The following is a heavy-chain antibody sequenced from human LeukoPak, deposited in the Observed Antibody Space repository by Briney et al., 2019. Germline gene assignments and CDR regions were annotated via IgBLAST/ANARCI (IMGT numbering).Heavy chain of an antibody. J-gene: IGHJ6*02. D-gene: IGHD5-18*01. CDR1: GGSIRSGSYY. CDR2: IYTRGTT. CDR3: GRVYTVMGGNKVEHYHYYMDV. V-gene: IGHV4-61*09. Sequence: SETLSLTCTVSGGSIRSGSYYWSWIRQPAGKGLEWIGHIYTRGTTNYNPSVKSRVTVSLETSKNQISLNLSSVTAANTPIYYRGRVYTVMGGNKVEHYHYYMDVWGQGTTVTVSS.